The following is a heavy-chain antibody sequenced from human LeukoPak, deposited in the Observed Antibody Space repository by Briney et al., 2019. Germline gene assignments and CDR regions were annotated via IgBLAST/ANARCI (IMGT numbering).Heavy chain of an antibody. CDR2: IYRGGST. D-gene: IGHD3-10*01. CDR1: GFTVSSNY. J-gene: IGHJ4*02. CDR3: ARDGSGSYYFDY. Sequence: GGSLRLSCAASGFTVSSNYMSWVRQAPGKGLERVSLIYRGGSTHYADSVKGRFTISRDNSKNTLYLQMNSPRAEDTAVYYCARDGSGSYYFDYWGQGTLVTVSS. V-gene: IGHV3-53*01.